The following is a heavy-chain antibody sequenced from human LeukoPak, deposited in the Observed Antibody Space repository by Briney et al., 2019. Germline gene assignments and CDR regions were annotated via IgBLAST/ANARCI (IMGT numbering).Heavy chain of an antibody. V-gene: IGHV3-48*03. CDR2: ISGSGSTF. D-gene: IGHD6-13*01. CDR1: GFTFSSYE. J-gene: IGHJ4*02. CDR3: ARDAFGSSWYIDF. Sequence: GGSLRLSCAASGFTFSSYEINWVRQVPGKGLEWVAHISGSGSTFYYAESVKGRSTISRDNPKNSLFLQMNSLTAEDTATYYCARDAFGSSWYIDFWGRGTLVTVSS.